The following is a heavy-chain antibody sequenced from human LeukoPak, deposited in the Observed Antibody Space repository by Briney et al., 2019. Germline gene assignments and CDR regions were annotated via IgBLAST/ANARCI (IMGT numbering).Heavy chain of an antibody. D-gene: IGHD6-13*01. V-gene: IGHV3-15*01. J-gene: IGHJ4*02. CDR2: IKSKTDGGTT. CDR3: ARVGASWYTFDY. Sequence: GGSLRLSCAASGFTFSNAWMSWVRQAPGKGLEWVGRIKSKTDGGTTDYAAPVKGRFTISRDDSKNTLYLQMNSLRAEDTAVYYCARVGASWYTFDYWGQGTLVTVSS. CDR1: GFTFSNAW.